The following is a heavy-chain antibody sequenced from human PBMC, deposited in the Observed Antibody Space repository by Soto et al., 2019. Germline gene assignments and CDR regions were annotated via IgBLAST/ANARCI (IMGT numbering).Heavy chain of an antibody. CDR1: GGTFSSYA. CDR2: IISIFGTA. CDR3: ARAGVTYYYDSSGFYYYGMDV. V-gene: IGHV1-69*13. Sequence: GASVKLSCKASGGTFSSYAISWVRQTPGQGLERMGGIISIFGTANYAQKFQGRVTITADESTSTAYMELSSLRSEDTAVYYCARAGVTYYYDSSGFYYYGMDVWGQGTTVTVSS. D-gene: IGHD3-22*01. J-gene: IGHJ6*02.